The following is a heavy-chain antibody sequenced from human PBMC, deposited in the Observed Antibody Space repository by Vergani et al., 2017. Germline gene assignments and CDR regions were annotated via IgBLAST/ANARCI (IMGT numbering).Heavy chain of an antibody. CDR3: ARMGGYDEGDAFRIGYFDS. V-gene: IGHV4-31*03. D-gene: IGHD3-22*01. CDR1: GDPISSGVYY. Sequence: QVQLQESGPGLVKPSQTLSLTCSVSGDPISSGVYYWNWIRQHPGKGLEWIGYIYSTGSTHHNPSRRRRINMSVDTSKNQFSLKLNSVTAADTAMYYCARMGGYDEGDAFRIGYFDSWGPGILVTVSS. CDR2: IYSTGST. J-gene: IGHJ4*02.